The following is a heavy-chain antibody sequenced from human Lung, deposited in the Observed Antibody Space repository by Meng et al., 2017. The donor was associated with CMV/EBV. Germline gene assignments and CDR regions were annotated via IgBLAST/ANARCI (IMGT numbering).Heavy chain of an antibody. CDR2: TYYRSKLYH. Sequence: QVQLQQSGPALVSPTRSHALTRAISGDIGSSNSAAWHWIRQSPSRGLEWLGRTYYRSKLYHEYAVSVKSRITISTDTPKNQFSLQLNSMTPEDTAVYYCARGINGGCGDWGQGTLVTVSS. CDR3: ARGINGGCGD. J-gene: IGHJ4*02. D-gene: IGHD4-23*01. CDR1: GDIGSSNSAA. V-gene: IGHV6-1*01.